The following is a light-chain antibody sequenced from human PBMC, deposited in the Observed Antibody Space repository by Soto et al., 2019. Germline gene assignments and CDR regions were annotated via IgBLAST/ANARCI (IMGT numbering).Light chain of an antibody. CDR2: GAS. V-gene: IGKV3-20*01. J-gene: IGKJ4*01. CDR3: QQYGSSPRLT. Sequence: EIVLTQSPGTLSLSPGERATLSCRASLSVSSSYLAWYQQKPGQAPRLLIYGASSRATGIPDRFSGSGSGTDFTLTISRLEPEDFAVYYCQQYGSSPRLTFGGGTKV. CDR1: LSVSSSY.